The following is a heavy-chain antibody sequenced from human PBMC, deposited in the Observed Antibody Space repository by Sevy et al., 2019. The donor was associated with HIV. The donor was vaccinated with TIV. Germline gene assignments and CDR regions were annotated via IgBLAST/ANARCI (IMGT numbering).Heavy chain of an antibody. CDR2: INPNSGGT. CDR1: GYTFTGYF. D-gene: IGHD6-19*01. J-gene: IGHJ4*02. CDR3: ARRHRSGWSYYFDY. V-gene: IGHV1-2*02. Sequence: ASVKVSCKASGYTFTGYFMHWVRQAPGQGLEWMGWINPNSGGTNYAQKFQGRVTMTRDTSISTAYMELSRLRSDDTAVYYCARRHRSGWSYYFDYWGQGTLVTVSS.